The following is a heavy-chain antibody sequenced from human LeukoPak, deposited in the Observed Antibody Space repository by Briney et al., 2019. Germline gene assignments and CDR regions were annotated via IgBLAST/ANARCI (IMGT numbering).Heavy chain of an antibody. J-gene: IGHJ6*03. D-gene: IGHD5-18*01. CDR2: ISSSGSTI. Sequence: GGSLRLCCAASGFTFSGYYMSWIRQPPGKGLEWVSYISSSGSTIYYADSVKGRFTISRDNAKNSLYLQMNSLRAEDTAVYYCARDGRGYIYGSQYYYYYMDVWGKGTTVTVSS. CDR1: GFTFSGYY. V-gene: IGHV3-11*01. CDR3: ARDGRGYIYGSQYYYYYMDV.